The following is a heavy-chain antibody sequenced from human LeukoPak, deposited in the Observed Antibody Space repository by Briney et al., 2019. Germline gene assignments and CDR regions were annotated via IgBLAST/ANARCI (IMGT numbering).Heavy chain of an antibody. Sequence: PSETLSLTCAVSGGSISSTNWWSWVRQPPGKGLEWIGSIYYSGSTYYNPSLKSRVTISVDTSKNQFSLKLSSVTAADTAVYYCARLATVTSGRIWFDPWGQGTLVTVSS. CDR2: IYYSGST. J-gene: IGHJ5*02. CDR1: GGSISSTNW. V-gene: IGHV4-39*01. CDR3: ARLATVTSGRIWFDP. D-gene: IGHD4-17*01.